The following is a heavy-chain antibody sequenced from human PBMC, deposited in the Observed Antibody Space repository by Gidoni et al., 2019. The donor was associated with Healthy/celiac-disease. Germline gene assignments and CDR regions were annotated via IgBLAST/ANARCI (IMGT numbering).Heavy chain of an antibody. CDR1: GGPISSYY. J-gene: IGHJ6*02. CDR2: IYTSGST. CDR3: ARDGGEGRFYYYGMDV. Sequence: QVQLQESGPGLEKPSETLSLTCTGSGGPISSYYWSWIRQPAGKGLEWIGRIYTSGSTNYNPSLKSRVTMSVDTSKNQFSLKLSSVTAADTAVYYCARDGGEGRFYYYGMDVWGQGTTVTVSS. D-gene: IGHD3-10*01. V-gene: IGHV4-4*07.